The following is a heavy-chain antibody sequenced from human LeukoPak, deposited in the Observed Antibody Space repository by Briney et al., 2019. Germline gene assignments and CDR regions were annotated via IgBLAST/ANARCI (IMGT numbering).Heavy chain of an antibody. CDR3: ARVYYYGSGSYWNNWFDP. V-gene: IGHV1-69*05. Sequence: ASVKVSCKASGRTFSSYAISWVRQAPGQGLEWMGRIIPIFGTANYAQKFQGRVTITTDESMSTAYMELSSLRSEDTAVYYCARVYYYGSGSYWNNWFDPWGQGTLVTVSS. D-gene: IGHD3-10*01. CDR1: GRTFSSYA. CDR2: IIPIFGTA. J-gene: IGHJ5*02.